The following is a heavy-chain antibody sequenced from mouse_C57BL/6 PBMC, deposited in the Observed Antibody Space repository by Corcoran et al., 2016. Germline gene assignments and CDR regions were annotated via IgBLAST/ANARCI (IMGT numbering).Heavy chain of an antibody. D-gene: IGHD6-1*01. CDR3: ARRLPSTMDY. V-gene: IGHV1-81*01. CDR2: IYPTSGNT. Sequence: QVQLQQSGAELARPGASVKLSCKASGYTFTSYGISWMKQRTGLGLEWIGEIYPTSGNTYYNEKFKGKAILTADKSSSTAHMELRSLTSEDSAVYFCARRLPSTMDYWGQGTSVTVSS. CDR1: GYTFTSYG. J-gene: IGHJ4*01.